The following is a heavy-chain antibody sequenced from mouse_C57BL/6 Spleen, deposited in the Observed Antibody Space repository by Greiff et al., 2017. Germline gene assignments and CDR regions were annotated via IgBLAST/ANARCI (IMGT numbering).Heavy chain of an antibody. CDR3: TRGDSNYVRYAMDY. CDR1: GFTFSSYA. V-gene: IGHV5-9-1*02. CDR2: ISSGGDYI. J-gene: IGHJ4*01. Sequence: EVQVVESGEGLVKPGGSLKLSCAASGFTFSSYAMSWVRQTPEKRLEWVAYISSGGDYIYYADTVKGRFTITRDNARNTLYLQMSSLKSEDTAMYYCTRGDSNYVRYAMDYWGQGTSVTVSS. D-gene: IGHD2-5*01.